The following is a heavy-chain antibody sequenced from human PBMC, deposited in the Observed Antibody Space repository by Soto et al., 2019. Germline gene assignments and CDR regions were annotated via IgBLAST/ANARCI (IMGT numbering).Heavy chain of an antibody. Sequence: GGSLRLSCAASGFTFSNAWMSWVRQAPGKGLEWVGRIKSKTDGGTTDYAAPVKGRFTISRDDSKNTLYLQMNSLKTGDTAVYYCTTDPLRFTTTDYYYYYMDVWGKGTTVTVSS. CDR1: GFTFSNAW. J-gene: IGHJ6*03. CDR3: TTDPLRFTTTDYYYYYMDV. CDR2: IKSKTDGGTT. V-gene: IGHV3-15*01. D-gene: IGHD3-3*01.